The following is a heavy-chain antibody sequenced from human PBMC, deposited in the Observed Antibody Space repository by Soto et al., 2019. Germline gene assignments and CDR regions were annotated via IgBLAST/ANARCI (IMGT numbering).Heavy chain of an antibody. D-gene: IGHD6-6*01. V-gene: IGHV3-33*01. J-gene: IGHJ4*01. CDR3: VIAFPQLTPVD. Sequence: PGGSLRLSCAASGFIFSNFAMHWVRQAPGQGLEWVAIIWHDGSNKFYADSVKGRFTISRDDSKTSLYLQMNSLRAEDTAMYYCVIAFPQLTPVDWGHGTLVTVS. CDR1: GFIFSNFA. CDR2: IWHDGSNK.